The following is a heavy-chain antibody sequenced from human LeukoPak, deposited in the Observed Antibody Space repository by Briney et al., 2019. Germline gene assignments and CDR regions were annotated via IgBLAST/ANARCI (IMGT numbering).Heavy chain of an antibody. CDR1: GFILNNYA. CDR2: ISWNSGSI. Sequence: GGSLRLSCAGSGFILNNYAMHWVRHPPGKGLEWVSGISWNSGSIDYADSVKGRFTISRDNAKNSLYLQMNSLRVEDTAFYYCAKDNRRHYTSGPNPDSLHWGQGALVTVPS. D-gene: IGHD6-19*01. J-gene: IGHJ4*02. CDR3: AKDNRRHYTSGPNPDSLH. V-gene: IGHV3-9*01.